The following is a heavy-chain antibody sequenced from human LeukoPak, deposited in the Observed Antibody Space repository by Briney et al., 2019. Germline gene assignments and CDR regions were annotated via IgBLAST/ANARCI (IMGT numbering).Heavy chain of an antibody. D-gene: IGHD3-3*01. CDR3: ASEMNDFWSGYYTRTYGMDV. Sequence: GGSLRLSCAASGFTFSSNYMSWVRQAPGKGLEWVSVIYSGGSTYYADSVKGRFTISRDNSKNTLYLQMNSLRAEDTAVYYCASEMNDFWSGYYTRTYGMDVWGQGTTVTVSS. CDR2: IYSGGST. V-gene: IGHV3-53*01. J-gene: IGHJ6*02. CDR1: GFTFSSNY.